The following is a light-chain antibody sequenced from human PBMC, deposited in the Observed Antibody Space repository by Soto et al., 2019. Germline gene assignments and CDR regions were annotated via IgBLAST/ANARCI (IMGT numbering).Light chain of an antibody. CDR1: QSINTY. CDR2: DAS. CDR3: QQRSNWPIT. Sequence: EIVLTQSPATLSLSPGERATLSCRASQSINTYLAWYQQKPGQAPRLLIYDASNRATGIPARFSRSGSGTDFTLTISSLEPEDFAVYYCQQRSNWPITFGQGTRLEIK. J-gene: IGKJ5*01. V-gene: IGKV3-11*01.